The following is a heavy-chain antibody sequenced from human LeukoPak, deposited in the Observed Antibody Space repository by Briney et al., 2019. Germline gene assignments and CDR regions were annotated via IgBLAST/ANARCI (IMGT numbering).Heavy chain of an antibody. CDR2: ITGSGGGT. J-gene: IGHJ4*02. CDR3: AKEVAAGRKGINY. D-gene: IGHD6-6*01. CDR1: GFTFSSYA. V-gene: IGHV3-23*01. Sequence: GGSLRLSCAASGFTFSSYAMSWVRQAPGKGQEWVSGITGSGGGTYYADSVKGRFTISRDSSSSTLFLQMKSLRAEDTATYYCAKEVAAGRKGINYWGQGILVTVSS.